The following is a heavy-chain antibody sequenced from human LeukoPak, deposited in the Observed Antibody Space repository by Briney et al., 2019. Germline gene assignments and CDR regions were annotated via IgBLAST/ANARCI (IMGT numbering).Heavy chain of an antibody. J-gene: IGHJ3*02. D-gene: IGHD3-22*01. CDR3: ARVRSSYYYESSGYYHYDAFDI. Sequence: DPGGSLRLSCAASGFTFSSYSMNWVRQAPGKGLEWVSYISSSSSTIYYADSVKGRFTISRDNAKNSLYLQMNSLRAEDTAVYYCARVRSSYYYESSGYYHYDAFDIWGQGTMVTVSS. CDR2: ISSSSSTI. CDR1: GFTFSSYS. V-gene: IGHV3-48*04.